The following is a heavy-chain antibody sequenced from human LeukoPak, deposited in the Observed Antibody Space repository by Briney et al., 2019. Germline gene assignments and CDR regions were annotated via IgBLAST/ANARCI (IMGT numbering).Heavy chain of an antibody. CDR1: GFTFSSCT. D-gene: IGHD3-9*01. CDR3: VRKYYDILTGYYYFDY. Sequence: GGSLRLSCSASGFTFSSCTMHWVAQAPGKGLEFVSAISSDGGSTYYADSVKGRFTISRDNSKNTLYLQMSSLRAEDTAVYYCVRKYYDILTGYYYFDYWGQGTLVTVSS. J-gene: IGHJ4*02. V-gene: IGHV3-64D*06. CDR2: ISSDGGST.